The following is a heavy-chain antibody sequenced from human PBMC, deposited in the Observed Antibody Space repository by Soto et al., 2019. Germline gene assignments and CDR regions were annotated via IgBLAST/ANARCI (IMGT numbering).Heavy chain of an antibody. CDR3: ARPRYCGADWDQKYYSGIDC. J-gene: IGHJ6*02. D-gene: IGHD2-21*02. Sequence: QVQLVQSGAEVMKPGSSLKVSCMASGDTFSSYTVSLVRQAPGQGIAWMGRIIPVLGVTNYAQKFRGRVTITADESRKTGYMDLTARRSEDPAVYYGARPRYCGADWDQKYYSGIDCWRQGTAVTVSS. CDR1: GDTFSSYT. V-gene: IGHV1-69*09. CDR2: IIPVLGVT.